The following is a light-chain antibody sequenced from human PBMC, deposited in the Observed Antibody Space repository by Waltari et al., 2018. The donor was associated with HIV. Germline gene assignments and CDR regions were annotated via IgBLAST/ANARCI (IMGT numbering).Light chain of an antibody. CDR3: QQYYSSLWT. J-gene: IGKJ1*01. Sequence: DIVMTQSPDSLAVSLGERATINCTSSPSVLYSSNNKHYLAWYQQKPGQPPKLLIYWASTRESGVPDRFSGSWAGTDFTLTISSLQAEYVAVYYCQQYYSSLWTFDQGTKVEIK. CDR1: PSVLYSSNNKHY. CDR2: WAS. V-gene: IGKV4-1*01.